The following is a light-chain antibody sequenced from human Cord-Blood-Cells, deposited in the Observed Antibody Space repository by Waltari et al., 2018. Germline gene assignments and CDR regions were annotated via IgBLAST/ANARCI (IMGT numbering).Light chain of an antibody. CDR1: SSDVGSYNL. J-gene: IGLJ3*02. V-gene: IGLV2-23*01. CDR3: CSYAGSSTWV. CDR2: EGS. Sequence: QSALTQPASVSGSPGQSITISCTGTSSDVGSYNLVSWYQQHPGKAPQLMIYEGSKRPSWVSNRFSGSKSGNTASLTSSGLQAEDEADYYCCSYAGSSTWVFGGGTKLTVL.